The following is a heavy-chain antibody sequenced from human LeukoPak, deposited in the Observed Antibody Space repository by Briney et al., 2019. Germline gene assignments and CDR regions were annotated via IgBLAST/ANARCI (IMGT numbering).Heavy chain of an antibody. CDR2: IIPIFGTA. CDR3: ARDLHPSDAFDI. D-gene: IGHD4-11*01. J-gene: IGHJ3*02. V-gene: IGHV1-69*05. Sequence: GASVRVSCKASGGTFSSYAISWVRQAPGQGLEWMGGIIPIFGTANYAQKFQGRVTITTDESTSTAYMELSSLRSEDTAVYYCARDLHPSDAFDIWGQGTMVTVSS. CDR1: GGTFSSYA.